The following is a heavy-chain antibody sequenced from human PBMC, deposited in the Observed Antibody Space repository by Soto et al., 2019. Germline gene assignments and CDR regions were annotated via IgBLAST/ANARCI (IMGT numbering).Heavy chain of an antibody. J-gene: IGHJ6*03. V-gene: IGHV4-30-4*01. CDR3: ARGSPWYSSSWYPYYYYYMDV. D-gene: IGHD6-13*01. CDR1: GGSISSGDYY. Sequence: SETLSLTCTVSGGSISSGDYYWSWIRQPPGKGLEWIGYIYDSGSTYYNPSLKSRVTISVDTSKNQFSLKLSSVTAADTAVYYCARGSPWYSSSWYPYYYYYMDVWGKGTTVTVSS. CDR2: IYDSGST.